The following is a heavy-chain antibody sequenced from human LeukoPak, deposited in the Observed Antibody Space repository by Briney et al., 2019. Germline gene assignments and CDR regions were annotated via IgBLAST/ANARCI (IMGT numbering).Heavy chain of an antibody. CDR3: ARIRGSSWDY. Sequence: ESGPALVKPTQTLTLTCSFSGSSLTPSGLCVSWIRQPPGKALECLAFIDWDGDKYYSTSLKTRLTISKDTSKNQVLLTMTNMDPVDTATYYCARIRGSSWDYCGQGTLVSVSS. D-gene: IGHD6-13*01. CDR2: IDWDGDK. V-gene: IGHV2-70*01. J-gene: IGHJ4*02. CDR1: GSSLTPSGLC.